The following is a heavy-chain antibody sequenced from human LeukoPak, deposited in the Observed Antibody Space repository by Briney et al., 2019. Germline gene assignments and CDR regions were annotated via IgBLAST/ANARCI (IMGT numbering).Heavy chain of an antibody. D-gene: IGHD1-1*01. CDR3: ARPIGTSGRTPRGGWFDP. CDR2: IIPTLGTT. CDR1: GGTFITYD. V-gene: IGHV1-69*13. Sequence: GASVKVSCKASGGTFITYDFSWVRQAPGQGLEWMGGIIPTLGTTNYAQKFQGRVTITADESTNTAYMELSSLRSEDTAIYYCARPIGTSGRTPRGGWFDPWGQGTLVTVSS. J-gene: IGHJ5*02.